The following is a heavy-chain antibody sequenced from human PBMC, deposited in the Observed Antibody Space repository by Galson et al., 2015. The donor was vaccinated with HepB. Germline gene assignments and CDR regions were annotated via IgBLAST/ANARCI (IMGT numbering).Heavy chain of an antibody. CDR2: IYWDDDK. V-gene: IGHV2-5*02. J-gene: IGHJ3*02. CDR3: AHKIADSTGWRSDAFDI. D-gene: IGHD6-19*01. CDR1: GFSLSTSGGG. Sequence: PALVKPTQTLTLTCAFSGFSLSTSGGGVGWIRQPPGRALEWLAIIYWDDDKRYRQSLKSRITITKDTSKNQVVLTMTNMDHVDTATYYCAHKIADSTGWRSDAFDIWGQGTMVTVSS.